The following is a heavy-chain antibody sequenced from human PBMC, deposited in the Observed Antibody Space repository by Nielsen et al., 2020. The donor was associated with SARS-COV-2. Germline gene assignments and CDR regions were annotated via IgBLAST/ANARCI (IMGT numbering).Heavy chain of an antibody. Sequence: GGSLRLSCAASGFTFSDYYMSWIRQAPGKGLEWVANIKQDGSEKYYVDSVKGRFTISRDNSKNTLYLQMNSLRAEDTAVYYCAKDSLGFGVNWFDPWGQGTLVTVSS. V-gene: IGHV3-7*01. CDR1: GFTFSDYY. CDR3: AKDSLGFGVNWFDP. CDR2: IKQDGSEK. D-gene: IGHD3-10*01. J-gene: IGHJ5*02.